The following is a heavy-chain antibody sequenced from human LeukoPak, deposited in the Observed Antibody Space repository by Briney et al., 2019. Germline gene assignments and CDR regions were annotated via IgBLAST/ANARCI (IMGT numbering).Heavy chain of an antibody. J-gene: IGHJ5*02. CDR3: VRVYYASWSGQPLSQHWLDP. D-gene: IGHD3-3*01. CDR2: IRSTGSST. V-gene: IGHV3-11*04. CDR1: GFTFRDYY. Sequence: GGSLRLSCTASGFTFRDYYVTWIRQAPGKGLEWVSYIRSTGSSTAYADSVKGRFAISRDNAKNSLYLQMNGLRVEDTAVYYCVRVYYASWSGQPLSQHWLDPWGQGTLVTVSS.